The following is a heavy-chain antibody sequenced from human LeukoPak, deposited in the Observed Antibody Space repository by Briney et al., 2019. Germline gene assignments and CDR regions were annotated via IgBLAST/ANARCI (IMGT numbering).Heavy chain of an antibody. CDR2: IYYSGST. D-gene: IGHD6-6*01. CDR1: GGPISSHY. V-gene: IGHV4-59*11. CDR3: ARGGRIAALNWFDP. J-gene: IGHJ5*02. Sequence: SETLSLTCTVSGGPISSHYWSWIRQPPGKGLEWIGYIYYSGSTNYNPSLKSRVTISVDTSKNQFSLKLSSVTAADTAVYYCARGGRIAALNWFDPWGQGTLVTVSS.